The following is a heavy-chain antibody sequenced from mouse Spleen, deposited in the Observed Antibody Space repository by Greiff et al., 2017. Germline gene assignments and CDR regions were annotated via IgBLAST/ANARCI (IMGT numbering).Heavy chain of an antibody. Sequence: QVQLKESGPDLVAPSQSLSITCTVSGFSLTSYGVHWVRQPPGKGLEWLVVIWSDGSTTYNSALKSRLSISKDNSKSQVFLKMNSLQTDDTAMYYCARHSIHYYGYAMDYWGQGTSVTVSS. V-gene: IGHV2-6-2*01. CDR2: IWSDGST. CDR1: GFSLTSYG. D-gene: IGHD1-2*01. CDR3: ARHSIHYYGYAMDY. J-gene: IGHJ4*01.